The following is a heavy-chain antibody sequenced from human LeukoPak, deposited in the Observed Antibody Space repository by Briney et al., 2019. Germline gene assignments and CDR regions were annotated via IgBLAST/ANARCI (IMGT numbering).Heavy chain of an antibody. Sequence: SETLSLTCTVSGGSVSSDSYCWSWLRQPPGKGLEWIGNIYYSGTTNYNPSLRSRVTMSVDTSKNQFSPKVRSVTAADTAVYYCARYYYSYFYMDVWGKGTTLTVSS. J-gene: IGHJ6*03. V-gene: IGHV4-61*01. CDR1: GGSVSSDSYC. CDR3: ARYYYSYFYMDV. CDR2: IYYSGTT.